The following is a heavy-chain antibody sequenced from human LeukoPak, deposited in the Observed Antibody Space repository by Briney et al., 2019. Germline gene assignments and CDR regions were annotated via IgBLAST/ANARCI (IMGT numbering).Heavy chain of an antibody. V-gene: IGHV3-21*01. CDR3: ARWYYDFWSGSTNYYFDY. CDR1: GFTFSSYS. CDR2: ISSSSSYI. Sequence: GGPLRLSCAASGFTFSSYSMNWVRQAPGKGLEWVSSISSSSSYIYYADSVKGRFTISRDNAKNSLYLQMNSLRAEDTAVYYCARWYYDFWSGSTNYYFDYWGQGTLVTVSS. D-gene: IGHD3-3*01. J-gene: IGHJ4*02.